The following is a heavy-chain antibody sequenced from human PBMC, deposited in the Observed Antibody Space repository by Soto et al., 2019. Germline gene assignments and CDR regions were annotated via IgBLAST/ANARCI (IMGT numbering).Heavy chain of an antibody. CDR3: ARDGYSSSSGFGYYYGMDV. D-gene: IGHD6-6*01. Sequence: PSETLSLTCTVSGGSISSGGYYWSWIRQHPGKGLEWIGYIYYSGSTYYNPSLKSRVTISVDTSKNQFSLKLSSVTAADTAVYYCARDGYSSSSGFGYYYGMDVWGQGTTVTVSS. J-gene: IGHJ6*02. V-gene: IGHV4-31*03. CDR1: GGSISSGGYY. CDR2: IYYSGST.